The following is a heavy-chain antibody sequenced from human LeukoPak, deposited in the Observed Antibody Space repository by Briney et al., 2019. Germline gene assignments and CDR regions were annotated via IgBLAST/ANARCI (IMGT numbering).Heavy chain of an antibody. V-gene: IGHV1-69*04. CDR1: GGTFSSYA. Sequence: ASVKVSCKVSGGTFSSYAISWVRQAPGQGLEWMGRIIPILGIANYAQKFQGRVTITADKSTSTAYMELSSLRSEDTAVYYCARGRSKQLVPYYWGQGTLVTVSS. J-gene: IGHJ4*02. CDR2: IIPILGIA. D-gene: IGHD6-13*01. CDR3: ARGRSKQLVPYY.